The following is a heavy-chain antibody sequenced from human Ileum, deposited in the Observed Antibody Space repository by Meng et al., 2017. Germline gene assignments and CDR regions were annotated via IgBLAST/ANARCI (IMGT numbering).Heavy chain of an antibody. J-gene: IGHJ4*02. V-gene: IGHV4-4*02. Sequence: QVQLQESGPGLVKPSGTPSLTCAVSGGPISSSIWWSWVRQPPEKGLEWIGEIHHSGTTNYSPSLKSRLTISVDKSKNQFSLKLQSVTAADTAVYFCARGVVSGSHYNTYWGQGILVTVSS. CDR2: IHHSGTT. CDR3: ARGVVSGSHYNTY. CDR1: GGPISSSIW. D-gene: IGHD3-10*01.